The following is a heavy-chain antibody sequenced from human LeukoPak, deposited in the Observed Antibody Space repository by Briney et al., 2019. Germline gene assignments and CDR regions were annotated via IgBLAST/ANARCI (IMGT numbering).Heavy chain of an antibody. Sequence: ASVTVSFKASGYTFTIYGITWVRQAPGRGLEWMGWISGYNGNTNYAQKLQGRVTMTTDTSTSTAYMELRSLRSDDTAVYYCATDYGSGSYYYFQHWGQGTLVTVSS. V-gene: IGHV1-18*01. D-gene: IGHD3-10*01. CDR1: GYTFTIYG. CDR3: ATDYGSGSYYYFQH. J-gene: IGHJ1*01. CDR2: ISGYNGNT.